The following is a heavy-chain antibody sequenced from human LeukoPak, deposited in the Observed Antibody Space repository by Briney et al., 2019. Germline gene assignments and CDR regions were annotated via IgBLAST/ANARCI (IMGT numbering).Heavy chain of an antibody. CDR3: ARDQIGYGSGKAPLYYFDY. Sequence: GSLRLSCAASGFTFSSYWMSWVRQAPGKGLEWVANIKQDGSEKYYVDSVKGRFTISRDNAKNSLYLQMNSLRAEDTAVYYCARDQIGYGSGKAPLYYFDYWGQGTLVTVSS. CDR2: IKQDGSEK. CDR1: GFTFSSYW. J-gene: IGHJ4*02. V-gene: IGHV3-7*01. D-gene: IGHD3-10*01.